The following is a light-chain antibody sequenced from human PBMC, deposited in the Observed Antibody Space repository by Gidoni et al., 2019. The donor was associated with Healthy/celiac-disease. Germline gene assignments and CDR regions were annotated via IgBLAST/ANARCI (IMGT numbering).Light chain of an antibody. V-gene: IGLV3-25*03. CDR1: ALPKQY. CDR3: QSADSSGTYYV. Sequence: SYELTHPPSVSVSPGQTARITCSGDALPKQYAYWYQQKSGQAPVLVIYRDSERPSGIPERFSGSSSVTTVTLTISGVQAEDEADYYCQSADSSGTYYVFGTGTKVTVL. J-gene: IGLJ1*01. CDR2: RDS.